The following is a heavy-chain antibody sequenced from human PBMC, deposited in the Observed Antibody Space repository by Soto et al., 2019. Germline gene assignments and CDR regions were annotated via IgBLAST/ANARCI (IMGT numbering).Heavy chain of an antibody. CDR2: IYYSGST. V-gene: IGHV4-61*01. D-gene: IGHD3-10*01. Sequence: PSATLSLTCTVSGGSVSSGSYYWSWIRQPPGKGLEWIGYIYYSGSTNYNPSLKSRVTISVDTSKNQFSLKLSSVTAADTAVYYCARGVGPRGTMAYWGQGTLVTVSS. J-gene: IGHJ4*02. CDR3: ARGVGPRGTMAY. CDR1: GGSVSSGSYY.